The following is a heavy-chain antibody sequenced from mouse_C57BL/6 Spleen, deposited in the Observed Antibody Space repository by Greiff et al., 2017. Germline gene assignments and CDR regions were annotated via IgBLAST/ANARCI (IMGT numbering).Heavy chain of an antibody. CDR1: GFSLTSYG. CDR3: ASHGYDAGNAMDY. V-gene: IGHV2-6*01. D-gene: IGHD2-2*01. Sequence: VHLVESGPGLVAPSQSLSITCTVSGFSLTSYGVDWVRQSPGKGLEWLGVIWGVGSTNYNSALKSRLSISKDNSKSQVFLKMNSLQTDDTAMYYCASHGYDAGNAMDYWGQGTSVTVSS. CDR2: IWGVGST. J-gene: IGHJ4*01.